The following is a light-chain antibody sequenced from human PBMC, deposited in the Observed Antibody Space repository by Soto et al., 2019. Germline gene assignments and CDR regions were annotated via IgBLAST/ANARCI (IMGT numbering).Light chain of an antibody. CDR3: CSYAGNYVYV. J-gene: IGLJ1*01. CDR1: SSDVGAFDF. CDR2: AVN. Sequence: QSALTQPRSVSGSPGQSVTISCTETSSDVGAFDFVSWYQQHPGKAPKIMIYAVNKRPSGVPDRFSASKSGNTASLTISGLQGEDEADYYCCSYAGNYVYVFGNGTKVTVL. V-gene: IGLV2-11*01.